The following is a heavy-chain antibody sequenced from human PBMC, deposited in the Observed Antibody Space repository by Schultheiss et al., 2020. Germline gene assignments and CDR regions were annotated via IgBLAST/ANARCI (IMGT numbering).Heavy chain of an antibody. CDR1: GGSISSYY. J-gene: IGHJ6*02. CDR2: IYTSGST. V-gene: IGHV4-4*07. D-gene: IGHD4-17*01. CDR3: ARDTVPNYYYGMDV. Sequence: SETLSITCTVTGGSISSYYWSWIRQPAGKGLEWIGRIYTSGSTNYNPSLKSRVTMSVDTSKNQFSLKLSSVTAADTAVYYCARDTVPNYYYGMDVLGQGTTVTVSS.